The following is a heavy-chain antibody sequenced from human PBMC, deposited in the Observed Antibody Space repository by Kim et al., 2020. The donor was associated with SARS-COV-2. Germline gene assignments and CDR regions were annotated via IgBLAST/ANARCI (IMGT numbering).Heavy chain of an antibody. CDR3: AKDGARYSSGWYVGGFDY. V-gene: IGHV3-30*18. D-gene: IGHD6-19*01. CDR1: GFTFSSYG. J-gene: IGHJ4*02. CDR2: ISYDGSNK. Sequence: GGSLRLSCAASGFTFSSYGMHWVRQAPGKGLEWVAVISYDGSNKYYADSVKGRFTISRDNSKNTLYLQMNSLRAEDTAVYYCAKDGARYSSGWYVGGFDYWGQGTLVTVSS.